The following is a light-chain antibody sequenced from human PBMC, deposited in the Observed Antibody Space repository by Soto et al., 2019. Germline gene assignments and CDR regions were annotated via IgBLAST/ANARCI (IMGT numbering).Light chain of an antibody. J-gene: IGLJ1*01. V-gene: IGLV1-44*01. Sequence: VLTQPPAASGTPGQRVTISCSRSSSNIGSNTVNWYQQLPGTSPKLLIYSNNQRPSGVPDRFSGSKSGTSASLAISGLHSAYNPDYSCAPCDDSIIASLLGTETEVT. CDR3: APCDDSIIASL. CDR2: SNN. CDR1: SSNIGSNT.